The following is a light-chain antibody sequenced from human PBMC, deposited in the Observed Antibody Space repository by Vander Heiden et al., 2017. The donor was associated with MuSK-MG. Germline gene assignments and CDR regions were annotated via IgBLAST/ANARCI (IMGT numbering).Light chain of an antibody. J-gene: IGLJ3*02. CDR1: SSNIGAGYD. Sequence: QSVLTQPPSVSGAPGHRVTISCTGSSSNIGAGYDVHWYQQLPGRAPKLLIYGNSFRPSGVPDRFFGSKSGTSASLAITELQAEDEADYYCQSYDSSLSGRVFGGGTKLTVL. V-gene: IGLV1-40*01. CDR2: GNS. CDR3: QSYDSSLSGRV.